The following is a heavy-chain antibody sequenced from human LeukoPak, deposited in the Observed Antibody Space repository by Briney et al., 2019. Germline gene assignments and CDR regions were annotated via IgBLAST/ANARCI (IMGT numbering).Heavy chain of an antibody. CDR2: INPNSGGT. Sequence: ASVKVSCKASGYTFTGYYMHWVRQAPGRGLEWMGWINPNSGGTNHAQKFQGRVTMTRDTSISTAYMELSRLRSDDTAVYYCARGGPCSSTSCTTIFGVVIPTYYMDVWGKGTTVTVSS. CDR3: ARGGPCSSTSCTTIFGVVIPTYYMDV. J-gene: IGHJ6*03. V-gene: IGHV1-2*02. CDR1: GYTFTGYY. D-gene: IGHD3-3*01.